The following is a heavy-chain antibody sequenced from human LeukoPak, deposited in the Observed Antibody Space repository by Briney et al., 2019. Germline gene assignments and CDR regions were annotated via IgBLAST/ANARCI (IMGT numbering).Heavy chain of an antibody. J-gene: IGHJ4*02. Sequence: KPSETLSLTCTVSGGSISRNNYYWGWIRQPPGRGLGWFGTVYYTGSTSYNPSLKSRVTISVDTAKNQFSLKLSSVTAADTAIYYWAAHVDATRGYYFEDWGQGTLVTVSS. CDR2: VYYTGST. D-gene: IGHD5-18*01. CDR3: AAHVDATRGYYFED. V-gene: IGHV4-39*01. CDR1: GGSISRNNYY.